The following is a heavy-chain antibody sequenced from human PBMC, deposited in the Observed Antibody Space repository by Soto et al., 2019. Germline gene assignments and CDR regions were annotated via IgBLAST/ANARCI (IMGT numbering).Heavy chain of an antibody. V-gene: IGHV1-69*04. D-gene: IGHD3-9*01. CDR1: GGTFTSHA. J-gene: IGHJ4*02. CDR2: ITPVFGIA. Sequence: QVQLVQSGAEVKKPGSSVKVSCKASGGTFTSHAINWVRQSPGQGLEWMGRITPVFGIAYYAQKFQDRVTFTADKSTTTAYMALSSLRSEDTAVYYCGRGDFVILTDIDYWGQGTLVTVSS. CDR3: GRGDFVILTDIDY.